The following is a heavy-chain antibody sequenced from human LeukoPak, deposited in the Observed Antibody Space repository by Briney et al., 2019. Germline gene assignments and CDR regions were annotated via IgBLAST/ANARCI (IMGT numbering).Heavy chain of an antibody. Sequence: GGSLRLSCAASGFTFSSYGMHWVRQAPGKGLEWVAFIRYDGSNKYYADSVKGRFTISRDNSKNTLYLQMSSLRAEDTAVYYCAKSRTVWSGYYCDYWGQGTLVTVSS. CDR3: AKSRTVWSGYYCDY. CDR2: IRYDGSNK. J-gene: IGHJ4*02. D-gene: IGHD3-3*01. CDR1: GFTFSSYG. V-gene: IGHV3-30*02.